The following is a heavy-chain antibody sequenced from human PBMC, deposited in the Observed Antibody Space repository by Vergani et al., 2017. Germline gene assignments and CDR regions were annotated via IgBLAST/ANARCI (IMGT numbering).Heavy chain of an antibody. J-gene: IGHJ4*02. CDR1: GGTFSSYA. Sequence: QVQLVQSGAEVKKPGSSVKVSCKASGGTFSSYAISWVRQAPGQGLEWMGRIIPILGIANYAQKFQGRVTITADKSTSTAYMELSSLRAEDTAVYYCAKESKRIVGATVYWGQGTLVTVSS. CDR2: IIPILGIA. CDR3: AKESKRIVGATVY. V-gene: IGHV1-69*04. D-gene: IGHD1-26*01.